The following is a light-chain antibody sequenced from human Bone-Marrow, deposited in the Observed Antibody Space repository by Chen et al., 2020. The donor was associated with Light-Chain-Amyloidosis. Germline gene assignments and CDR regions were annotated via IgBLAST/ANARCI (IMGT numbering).Light chain of an antibody. Sequence: QSALTQPPSLSAAPGQNVTISCSGSSSNIGKNYVSWYQQLPGTAPKLLIYDSNKRPSGIPDRCSGTQSRTSAALGIPGLQTGDEADYYCGAWDISLSGRVFGGGTRLTVL. CDR2: DSN. CDR3: GAWDISLSGRV. J-gene: IGLJ3*02. V-gene: IGLV1-51*01. CDR1: SSNIGKNY.